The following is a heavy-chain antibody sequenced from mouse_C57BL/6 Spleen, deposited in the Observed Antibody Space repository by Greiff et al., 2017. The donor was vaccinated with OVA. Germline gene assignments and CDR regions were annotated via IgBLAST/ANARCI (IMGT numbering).Heavy chain of an antibody. CDR3: TRDYYGSSYAFYAMDY. Sequence: EVQRVESGAGLVKPGGSLKLSCAASGFTFSSYAMSWVRQTPEKRLEWIAYISSGGGYIYYADNLKGRFTISRDNAWNTLYLQLSSLKSEDTAMYYCTRDYYGSSYAFYAMDYWGQGTSVTVSS. V-gene: IGHV5-9-1*02. CDR1: GFTFSSYA. J-gene: IGHJ4*01. CDR2: ISSGGGYI. D-gene: IGHD1-1*01.